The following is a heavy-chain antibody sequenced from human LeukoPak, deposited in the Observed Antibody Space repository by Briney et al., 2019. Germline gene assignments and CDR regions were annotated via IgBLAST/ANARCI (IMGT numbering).Heavy chain of an antibody. Sequence: PGGSLRLSCAASGFTFSSYSMNWVRQAPGKGLEWVSYISSSSSTIYYADSVKGRFTISRDNAKNSLYLQMNSLRAEDTAVYYCARQYQLLKYYYYYMDVWGKGTTVTVSS. CDR3: ARQYQLLKYYYYYMDV. J-gene: IGHJ6*03. D-gene: IGHD2-2*01. CDR1: GFTFSSYS. V-gene: IGHV3-48*01. CDR2: ISSSSSTI.